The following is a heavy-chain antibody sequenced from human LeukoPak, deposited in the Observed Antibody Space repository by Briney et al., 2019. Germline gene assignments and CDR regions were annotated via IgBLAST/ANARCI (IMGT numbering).Heavy chain of an antibody. CDR2: IYSGDST. V-gene: IGHV3-66*01. J-gene: IGHJ2*01. CDR3: ARDEGIAVADDWYFDL. Sequence: GGSLRLSCAVSGFTVSSNYMSWVRQAPGKGLEWVSVIYSGDSTYYADSVKGRFTISRDNSKNTLYLQMNSLRAEDTAVYYCARDEGIAVADDWYFDLWGRGALVTVSS. D-gene: IGHD6-19*01. CDR1: GFTVSSNY.